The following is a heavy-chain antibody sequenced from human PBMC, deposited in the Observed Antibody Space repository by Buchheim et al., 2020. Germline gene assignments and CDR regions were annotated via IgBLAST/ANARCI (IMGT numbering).Heavy chain of an antibody. V-gene: IGHV3-7*01. CDR3: ARDTRYYDWLFGPGGY. D-gene: IGHD3-9*01. J-gene: IGHJ4*02. Sequence: EVQLVESGGGLVQPGGSLRLSCVASGFTFSSFWMTWVRQSPGKGLEWVANIKHDASQKYYVDSVMGRFSISRDNSKNSLYLQMNSLRAEDSAVYYCARDTRYYDWLFGPGGYWGKGTL. CDR2: IKHDASQK. CDR1: GFTFSSFW.